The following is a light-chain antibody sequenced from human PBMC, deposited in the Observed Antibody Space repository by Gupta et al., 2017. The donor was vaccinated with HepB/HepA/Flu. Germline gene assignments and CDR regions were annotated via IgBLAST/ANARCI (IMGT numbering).Light chain of an antibody. CDR2: WAS. CDR1: QNILYSANNKNF. J-gene: IGKJ1*01. CDR3: QQYFSSRT. V-gene: IGKV4-1*01. Sequence: DIVMTQSPDSLAVSLGERATINCKSSQNILYSANNKNFLAWYQQKPGQPPKLLLYWASTRASGVPERFSGSGSGTYFTLTISSLQAEDVAVYYCQQYFSSRTFGQGTKV.